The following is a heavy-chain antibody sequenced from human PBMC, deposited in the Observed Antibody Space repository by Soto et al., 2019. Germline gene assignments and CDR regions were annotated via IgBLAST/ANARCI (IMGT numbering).Heavy chain of an antibody. V-gene: IGHV1-69*01. D-gene: IGHD2-8*01. CDR2: IIPIFGTA. CDR3: ARGGGCTNGVCYRPYYYGMDV. Sequence: QVQLVQSGAEVKKPGSSVKVSCKASGGTFSSYAISWVRQAPGQGLEWMGGIIPIFGTANYAQKFQSRVTITADESTSTAYMELSSLRSEDTAVYYCARGGGCTNGVCYRPYYYGMDVWGQGTTVTVSS. CDR1: GGTFSSYA. J-gene: IGHJ6*02.